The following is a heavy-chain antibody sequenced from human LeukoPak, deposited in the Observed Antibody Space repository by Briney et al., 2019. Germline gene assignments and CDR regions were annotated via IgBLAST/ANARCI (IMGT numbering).Heavy chain of an antibody. CDR1: GFTFSSYD. J-gene: IGHJ3*02. Sequence: GGSLRLSCAASGFTFSSYDMHWVRHATGKGLEWVSAIGTAGDTYYPGSVKGRFTISRENAKNSLYLQMNSLRAGDTAVYYCARAGLGSLGNDAFDIWGQGTMVTVSS. V-gene: IGHV3-13*01. D-gene: IGHD7-27*01. CDR2: IGTAGDT. CDR3: ARAGLGSLGNDAFDI.